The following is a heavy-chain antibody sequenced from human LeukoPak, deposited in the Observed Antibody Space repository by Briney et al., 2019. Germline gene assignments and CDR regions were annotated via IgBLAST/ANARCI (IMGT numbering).Heavy chain of an antibody. Sequence: SVKVSCKASGGTFSSYAISWVRQAPGQGLEWMGRIIPILGIANYAQKFQGRVTITADKSTSTAYMGLSSLRSEDTAVYYCARDVNWGSIRRDYWGQGTLVTVSS. CDR3: ARDVNWGSIRRDY. CDR1: GGTFSSYA. V-gene: IGHV1-69*04. CDR2: IIPILGIA. J-gene: IGHJ4*02. D-gene: IGHD7-27*01.